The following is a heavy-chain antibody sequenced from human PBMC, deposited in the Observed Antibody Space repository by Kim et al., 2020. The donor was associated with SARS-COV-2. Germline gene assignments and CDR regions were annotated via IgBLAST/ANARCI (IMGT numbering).Heavy chain of an antibody. D-gene: IGHD3-16*02. Sequence: TLSLTCAVYGGSFSGYYWSWIRQPPGKGLEWIGEINHSGSTNYNPSLKSRVTISVDTSKNQFSLKLSSVTAADTAVYYCARGGGEVKYYDYVWGSYRYSPRIDYWGQGTLVTVSS. CDR2: INHSGST. J-gene: IGHJ4*02. CDR3: ARGGGEVKYYDYVWGSYRYSPRIDY. V-gene: IGHV4-34*01. CDR1: GGSFSGYY.